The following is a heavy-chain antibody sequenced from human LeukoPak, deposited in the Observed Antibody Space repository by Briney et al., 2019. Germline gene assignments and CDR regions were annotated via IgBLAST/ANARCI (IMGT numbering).Heavy chain of an antibody. V-gene: IGHV3-53*01. D-gene: IGHD6-13*01. CDR1: GFSVSSNY. CDR2: LYGTGKT. J-gene: IGHJ5*02. Sequence: GGSLRLSCAASGFSVSSNYLSWVRQAPGKGLEWVSVLYGTGKTYYADSVKGRFTISRDNSKNTLYLQMNSLRAEDTAVYYCVRESPVAAVGRSWFGPWGQGTLVTVSS. CDR3: VRESPVAAVGRSWFGP.